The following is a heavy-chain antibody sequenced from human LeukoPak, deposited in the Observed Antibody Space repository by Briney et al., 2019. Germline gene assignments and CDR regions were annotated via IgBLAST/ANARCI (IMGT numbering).Heavy chain of an antibody. D-gene: IGHD2-2*03. CDR3: ARRSGYCSSTSCYAGHPGDGWFDP. Sequence: ASVKVSCKASGYTFTGYYMHWVRQAPGQGLEWMGWINPNSGGTNYAQKFRGRVTMTRDTSISTAYMELSRLRSDDTAVYYCARRSGYCSSTSCYAGHPGDGWFDPWGQGTLVTVSS. J-gene: IGHJ5*02. V-gene: IGHV1-2*02. CDR1: GYTFTGYY. CDR2: INPNSGGT.